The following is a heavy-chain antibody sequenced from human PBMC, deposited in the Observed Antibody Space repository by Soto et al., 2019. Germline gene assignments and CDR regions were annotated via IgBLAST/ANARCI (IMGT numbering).Heavy chain of an antibody. Sequence: GSLRLSCAASGFTFNNYGMHWVRQAPGKGLEWVAVIWYDGSHESYADSVKGRFTISRDNSKNTLYLQMNSLRAEDTAVYYCARDRYSYDSRAYQGVDWYFDLWGRGTLVTVSS. D-gene: IGHD3-22*01. V-gene: IGHV3-33*01. CDR1: GFTFNNYG. CDR3: ARDRYSYDSRAYQGVDWYFDL. CDR2: IWYDGSHE. J-gene: IGHJ2*01.